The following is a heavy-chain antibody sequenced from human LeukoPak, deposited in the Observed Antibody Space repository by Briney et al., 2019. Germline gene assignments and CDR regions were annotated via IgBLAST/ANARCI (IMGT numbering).Heavy chain of an antibody. Sequence: GGSLRLSCSASGFTFSTYAMQWVRQAPGKGLEYVSAISSNGDYTYYSDSAKDRFTISREKPKTTGYIPVNSLRTEDTAVCYCVKDGGLEYWGQGTLVTVSS. CDR2: ISSNGDYT. D-gene: IGHD1-1*01. J-gene: IGHJ4*02. CDR1: GFTFSTYA. CDR3: VKDGGLEY. V-gene: IGHV3-64D*06.